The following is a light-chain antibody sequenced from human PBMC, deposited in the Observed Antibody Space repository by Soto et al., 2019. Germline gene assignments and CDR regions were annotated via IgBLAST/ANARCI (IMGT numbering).Light chain of an antibody. J-gene: IGKJ3*01. CDR1: QGIGSY. Sequence: DIQLTQSPSFLSASVRDRVTITCRASQGIGSYLAWYQQKPGKAPKLLIYAASTLQNGVPSRFXGSGSGTEFTLTISSLQPEDFATYYCQQLNSYPQGTFGPGTKVDIK. V-gene: IGKV1-9*01. CDR2: AAS. CDR3: QQLNSYPQGT.